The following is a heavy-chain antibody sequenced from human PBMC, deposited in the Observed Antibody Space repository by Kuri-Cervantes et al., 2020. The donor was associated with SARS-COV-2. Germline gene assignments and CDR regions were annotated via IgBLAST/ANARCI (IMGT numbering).Heavy chain of an antibody. Sequence: SETLSLTCTVSGGSISSYYWSWIRQPPGKGLEWIGYIYYSGSTYYNPSLKSRVTISVDTSKNQFSLKLSSVTAADTAVYYCARVIAAAGREGYWGQGTLVTVSS. V-gene: IGHV4-59*08. D-gene: IGHD6-13*01. CDR2: IYYSGST. CDR3: ARVIAAAGREGY. CDR1: GGSISSYY. J-gene: IGHJ4*02.